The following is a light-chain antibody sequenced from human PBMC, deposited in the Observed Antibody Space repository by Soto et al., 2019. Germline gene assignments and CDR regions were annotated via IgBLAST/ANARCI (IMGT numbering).Light chain of an antibody. J-gene: IGLJ2*01. CDR2: GVS. V-gene: IGLV2-14*03. Sequence: QSALTQPASVSGSPGQSISISCTGTNSDIGGYDYVSWYHQHPGKAPKLMISGVSNRPSGVSSRFSGSKSGNTASLTISGLQPEDEAYYYCRSYVVTRAQVVFGGGTKLTVL. CDR1: NSDIGGYDY. CDR3: RSYVVTRAQVV.